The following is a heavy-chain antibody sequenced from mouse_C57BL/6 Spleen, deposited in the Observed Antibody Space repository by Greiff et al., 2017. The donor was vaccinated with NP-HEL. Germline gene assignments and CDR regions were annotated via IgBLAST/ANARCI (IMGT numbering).Heavy chain of an antibody. J-gene: IGHJ2*01. CDR2: INPNNGGT. CDR1: GYTFTDYY. CDR3: ARGKKLDY. Sequence: EVKLQQSGPELVKPGASVKISCKASGYTFTDYYMNWVKQSHGKSLEWIGDINPNNGGTSYNQKFKGKATLTVDKSSSTAYMELRSLTSEDSAVYYCARGKKLDYWGQGTTLTVSS. D-gene: IGHD2-1*01. V-gene: IGHV1-26*01.